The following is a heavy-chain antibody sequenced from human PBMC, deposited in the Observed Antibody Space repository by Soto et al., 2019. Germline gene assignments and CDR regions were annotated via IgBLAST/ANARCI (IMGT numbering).Heavy chain of an antibody. D-gene: IGHD4-17*01. Sequence: ASVKVSCKASGYTFTGYGISWVRQAPGQGLEWMGWISAYNGNTNYAQKLQGRVTMTTDTSTSTAYMELRSLRSDDTAVYYCARVNDYGGNLLDYYYGMDVWGQGTTVTVSS. CDR1: GYTFTGYG. CDR2: ISAYNGNT. CDR3: ARVNDYGGNLLDYYYGMDV. J-gene: IGHJ6*02. V-gene: IGHV1-18*01.